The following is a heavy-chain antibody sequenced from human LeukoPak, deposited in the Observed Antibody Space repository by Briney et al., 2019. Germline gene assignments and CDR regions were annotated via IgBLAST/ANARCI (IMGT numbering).Heavy chain of an antibody. V-gene: IGHV3-21*04. CDR1: GFTFSSYS. CDR3: ARAPDLVVIPTNTYFDY. D-gene: IGHD2-21*01. Sequence: GGSLRLSCAASGFTFSSYSMNWVRQAPGKGLEWVSSISSSSSYIYYADSVKGRFTISRDNAKNSLYLQMNSLRAEDMALYYCARAPDLVVIPTNTYFDYWGQGTLVTVSS. J-gene: IGHJ4*02. CDR2: ISSSSSYI.